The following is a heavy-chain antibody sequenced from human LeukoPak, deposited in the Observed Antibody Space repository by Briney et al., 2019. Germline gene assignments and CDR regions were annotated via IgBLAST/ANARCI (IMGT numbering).Heavy chain of an antibody. J-gene: IGHJ4*02. CDR1: GFTFSSYA. V-gene: IGHV3-23*01. D-gene: IGHD6-6*01. Sequence: PGGSLRLSCAASGFTFSSYAMSWVRQAPGKGLEWVSAISGSGGSTYYADSVKGRFTISRDNPKNTLYLQMNSLRAEDTAVYYCAKDVIAARRGSFDYWGQGTLVTVSS. CDR2: ISGSGGST. CDR3: AKDVIAARRGSFDY.